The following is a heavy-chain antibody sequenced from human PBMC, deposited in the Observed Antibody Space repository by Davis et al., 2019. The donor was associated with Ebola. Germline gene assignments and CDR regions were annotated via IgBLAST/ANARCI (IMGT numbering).Heavy chain of an antibody. J-gene: IGHJ4*02. CDR2: IYHSGST. D-gene: IGHD3-3*01. Sequence: SETLSLTCAVSGGSISSSNWWSWVRQPPGKGLEWIGEIYHSGSTNYNPSLKSRVTISVDKSKNQFSLKLRSVTAADTAVYYCARVLDYDFWSGPFDYWGQGTLVTVSS. V-gene: IGHV4-4*02. CDR3: ARVLDYDFWSGPFDY. CDR1: GGSISSSNW.